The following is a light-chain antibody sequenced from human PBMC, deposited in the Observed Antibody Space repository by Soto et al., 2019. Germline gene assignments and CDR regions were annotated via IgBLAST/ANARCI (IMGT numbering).Light chain of an antibody. CDR3: QQYNNWPPLT. J-gene: IGKJ2*01. Sequence: EIVMTQFPATLSVSPGERATLFCRTSQSVSNNLAWYQQKPCQAPRLLIYGASTRATGIPARFSGSGSGTEFTLTISSLQSEDFAVYYCQQYNNWPPLTFGQGTKLEIQ. V-gene: IGKV3-15*01. CDR2: GAS. CDR1: QSVSNN.